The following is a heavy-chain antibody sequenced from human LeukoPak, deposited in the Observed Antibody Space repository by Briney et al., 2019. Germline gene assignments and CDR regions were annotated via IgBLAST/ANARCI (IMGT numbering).Heavy chain of an antibody. V-gene: IGHV1-8*01. CDR3: ASAKKGSGNWYYFDY. D-gene: IGHD3-10*01. CDR1: GYTFTSYD. CDR2: MNPNSGNT. Sequence: ASVKVSCKASGYTFTSYDINWVRQATGQGLEWMGWMNPNSGNTGYAQKFQGRVTMTRNTSISTAYMELSSLRSEDTAVYYCASAKKGSGNWYYFDYWGQGTLVTVSS. J-gene: IGHJ4*02.